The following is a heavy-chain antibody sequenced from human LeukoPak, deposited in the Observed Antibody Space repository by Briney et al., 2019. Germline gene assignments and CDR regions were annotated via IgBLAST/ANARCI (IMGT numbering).Heavy chain of an antibody. CDR2: INPNSGGT. D-gene: IGHD2-2*02. CDR1: GYTFTGYY. V-gene: IGHV1-2*02. Sequence: ASVKVSCKASGYTFTGYYIHWVRQAPGQGLEWMGWINPNSGGTNYAQKLQGRVTMTTDTSTSTAYMELRSLRSDDTAVYYCARDLEYRSSTSCYNREVDYWGQGTLVTVSS. J-gene: IGHJ4*02. CDR3: ARDLEYRSSTSCYNREVDY.